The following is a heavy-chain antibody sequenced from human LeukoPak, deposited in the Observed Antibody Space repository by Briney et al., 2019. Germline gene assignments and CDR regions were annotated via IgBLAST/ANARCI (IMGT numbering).Heavy chain of an antibody. CDR3: ARGSGIAAAGTHDY. J-gene: IGHJ4*02. V-gene: IGHV4-34*01. Sequence: PSETLSLTSAVYGGSFSGYYWSWIRQPPGKGLEWIGEINHSGSTNYNPSLKSRVTISVDTSKNQFSLKLSSVTAADTAVYYCARGSGIAAAGTHDYWGQGTLVTVSS. CDR2: INHSGST. CDR1: GGSFSGYY. D-gene: IGHD6-13*01.